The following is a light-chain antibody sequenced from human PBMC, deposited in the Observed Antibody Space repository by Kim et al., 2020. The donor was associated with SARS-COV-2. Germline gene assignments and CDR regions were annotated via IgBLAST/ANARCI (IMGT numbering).Light chain of an antibody. V-gene: IGLV3-19*01. Sequence: ALGQTVRITGQGDSLRSYYASWYQQKPGQAPVLVIYGKNNRPSGIPDRFSGSSSGNTASLTITGAQAEDEADYYCNSRDSSGNLVVFGGGTQLTVL. J-gene: IGLJ2*01. CDR2: GKN. CDR1: SLRSYY. CDR3: NSRDSSGNLVV.